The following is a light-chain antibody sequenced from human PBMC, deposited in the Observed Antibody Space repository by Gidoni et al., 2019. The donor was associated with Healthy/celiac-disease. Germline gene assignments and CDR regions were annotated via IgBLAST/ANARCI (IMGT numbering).Light chain of an antibody. J-gene: IGKJ1*01. Sequence: EIVLTQSPGTLSLSPGERATLSCRASQSVSSSYLAWYQQKPGHAPRLLIYGASSRATGSPDRFSGSGSGTDFTLTISRLEPEDVAVYYCQQYGSSRWTFGQXTKVEIK. CDR1: QSVSSSY. CDR2: GAS. V-gene: IGKV3-20*01. CDR3: QQYGSSRWT.